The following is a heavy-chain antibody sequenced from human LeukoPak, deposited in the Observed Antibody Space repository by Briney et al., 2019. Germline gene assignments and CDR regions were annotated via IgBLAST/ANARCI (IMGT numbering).Heavy chain of an antibody. CDR1: GFTFSSYA. Sequence: PGRSLRLSCAASGFTFSSYAMHWVRQAPGKGLEWVALISDDGSNKYYADSVKGRFTISRDNAKNSLYLQMNSLRAEDTAVYYCARTYAYDATGDRGHWGQGTLVTVSS. J-gene: IGHJ4*02. CDR2: ISDDGSNK. D-gene: IGHD3-16*01. CDR3: ARTYAYDATGDRGH. V-gene: IGHV3-30*04.